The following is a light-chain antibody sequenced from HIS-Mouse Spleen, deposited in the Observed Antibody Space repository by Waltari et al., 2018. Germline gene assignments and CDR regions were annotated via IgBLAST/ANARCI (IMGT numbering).Light chain of an antibody. CDR2: KDS. V-gene: IGLV3-25*03. CDR1: ALPKQY. Sequence: SYELTQPPSVSVSPGQTARITCSGDALPKQYAYWYQQKPGPAPVLVIYKDSVRPSGYPGRFYGSSAGTTVTLTISGVQAEDEADYYCQSADSSGTYWVFGGGTKLTVL. J-gene: IGLJ3*02. CDR3: QSADSSGTYWV.